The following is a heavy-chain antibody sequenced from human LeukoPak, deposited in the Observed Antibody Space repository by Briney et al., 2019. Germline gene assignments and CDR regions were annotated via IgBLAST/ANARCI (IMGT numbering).Heavy chain of an antibody. CDR3: AKGNDILTGFRFDP. J-gene: IGHJ5*02. CDR1: EFTFSSYA. Sequence: PGGSLRLSCAASEFTFSSYAMSWVRQAPGKGLEWVSAISGSGGSTYYADSVKGRFTISRDNSKNTLYLQMNSLRAEDTAVYYCAKGNDILTGFRFDPWGQGTLVTVSS. D-gene: IGHD3-9*01. CDR2: ISGSGGST. V-gene: IGHV3-23*01.